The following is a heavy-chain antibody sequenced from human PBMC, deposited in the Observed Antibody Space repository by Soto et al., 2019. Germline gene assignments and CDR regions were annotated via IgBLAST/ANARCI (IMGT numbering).Heavy chain of an antibody. J-gene: IGHJ6*02. Sequence: QVQVVQSGDEVKETGASVRVSCKTSGYSFTAYGISWVRQAPGQGLEWMGWISCYNGKTKYAQKVQGRVTMTTDTSMITAYMEVRSLRSDDTAIYYCARDAPPPELRFLEWHNYDYNGMDVWGQGTTVTVSS. CDR1: GYSFTAYG. D-gene: IGHD3-3*01. CDR2: ISCYNGKT. CDR3: ARDAPPPELRFLEWHNYDYNGMDV. V-gene: IGHV1-18*01.